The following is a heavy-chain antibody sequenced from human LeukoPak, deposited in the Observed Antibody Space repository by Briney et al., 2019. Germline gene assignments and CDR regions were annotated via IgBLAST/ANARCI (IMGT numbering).Heavy chain of an antibody. J-gene: IGHJ4*02. V-gene: IGHV4-34*01. Sequence: NPSETLSLTCAVYGGSFSGYYWSWIRQPPGKGLEWIGEINHSGSTNYNPSLKSRVTISVDTSKNQFSLKLSSVTAADTAAYYCARGQVVANDYWGQGTLVTVSS. CDR1: GGSFSGYY. D-gene: IGHD5-12*01. CDR2: INHSGST. CDR3: ARGQVVANDY.